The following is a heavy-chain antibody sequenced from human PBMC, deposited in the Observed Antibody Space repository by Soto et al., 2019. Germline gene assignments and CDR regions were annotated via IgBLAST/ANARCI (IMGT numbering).Heavy chain of an antibody. CDR2: ISASGRS. J-gene: IGHJ2*01. V-gene: IGHV4-4*07. D-gene: IGHD2-8*01. CDR1: GDFISIFY. CDR3: ARGMGRYFDL. Sequence: QVQLQESGPGLVKPSETLSLTCTVSGDFISIFYWSWIRQPAGKGLQSLGRISASGRSNYNPNLQSRVAMSLDTSKNQFSLRLTSLSAADTAVYFCARGMGRYFDLWGRGTLVTVFS.